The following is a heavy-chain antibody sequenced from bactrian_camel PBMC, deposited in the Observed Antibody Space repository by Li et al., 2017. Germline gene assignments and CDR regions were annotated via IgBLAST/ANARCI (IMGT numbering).Heavy chain of an antibody. V-gene: IGHV3S1*01. CDR2: IATRAGNP. D-gene: IGHD7*01. Sequence: HVQLVESGGGLVQPGESLRLSCVTYGFPFDQYWMQWVRQAPGKEREGVAVIATRAGNPYYADSVKGRFTISLDNANNTVYLQMDNLKPEDTAVYYCAFDGWVEHEGRCGTGNQGTQVTVS. J-gene: IGHJ4*01. CDR1: GFPFDQYW.